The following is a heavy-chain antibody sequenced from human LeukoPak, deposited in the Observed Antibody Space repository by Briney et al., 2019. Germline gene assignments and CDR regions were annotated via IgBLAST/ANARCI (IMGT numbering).Heavy chain of an antibody. V-gene: IGHV3-21*01. D-gene: IGHD5-12*01. CDR1: GFTFSNYS. CDR2: ISSRISYI. CDR3: ASAISGSDSC. J-gene: IGHJ4*02. Sequence: GGSLRLSCAASGFTFSNYSMNWVRQAPGKGLEWVSSISSRISYIFYADSVKGRFTISRDNAKNSLYLHMNSLRAEDTAVYYCASAISGSDSCWGQGTLVTVSS.